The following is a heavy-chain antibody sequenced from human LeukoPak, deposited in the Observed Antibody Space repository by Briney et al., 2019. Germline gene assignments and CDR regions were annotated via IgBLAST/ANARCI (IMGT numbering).Heavy chain of an antibody. CDR2: IFNSGNT. CDR1: GGSISSYY. D-gene: IGHD6-13*01. Sequence: PSETLSLTCTVSGGSISSYYWSWIRQPAGKGLEWIGRIFNSGNTNYDPSLKSRVTMSVDTSKNQFSLILSSVTTADTAVYYCAREVVAAAGTVDYWGQGTLVTVSS. CDR3: AREVVAAAGTVDY. V-gene: IGHV4-4*07. J-gene: IGHJ4*02.